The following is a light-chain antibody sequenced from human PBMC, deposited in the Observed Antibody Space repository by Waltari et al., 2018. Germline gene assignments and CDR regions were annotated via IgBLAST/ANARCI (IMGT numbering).Light chain of an antibody. CDR2: HAS. CDR3: QQYGSLPLI. CDR1: QSVSRSY. J-gene: IGKJ4*01. V-gene: IGKV3-20*01. Sequence: EIVLTQSPGTLSLSPGERATLSCRASQSVSRSYLAWYQQKPGQAPRLLIYHASSSATSILYTFTGSASVTDFTLTISRLEPEYFALYYCQQYGSLPLIFCGGTKLEIK.